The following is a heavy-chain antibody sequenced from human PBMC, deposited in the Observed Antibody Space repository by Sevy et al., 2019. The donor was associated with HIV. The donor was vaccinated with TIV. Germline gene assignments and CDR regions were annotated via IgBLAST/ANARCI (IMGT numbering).Heavy chain of an antibody. CDR1: GFTFDDYA. D-gene: IGHD2-2*02. CDR3: AKDITDCSSTSCYTLYYYGMDV. J-gene: IGHJ6*02. Sequence: GGSLRLSCAASGFTFDDYAMHWVRQAPGKGLEWVSGISWNSGSIGYADSVKGRFTISRDNAKNSLYLQMSSLRAEDTALYYCAKDITDCSSTSCYTLYYYGMDVWGQGTTVTVSS. CDR2: ISWNSGSI. V-gene: IGHV3-9*01.